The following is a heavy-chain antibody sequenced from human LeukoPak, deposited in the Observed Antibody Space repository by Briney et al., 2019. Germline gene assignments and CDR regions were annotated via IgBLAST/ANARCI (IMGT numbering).Heavy chain of an antibody. Sequence: PGGSLRLSCAASGFTFSSYWMSWVRQAPGKGLEWVANIKQDGSEKYYVDSVKGRFTISRDNAKNSLYLQMNSLRAEDTAVYYCARADSYDTPPFDYWGQGTLVTVSS. J-gene: IGHJ4*02. D-gene: IGHD3-22*01. CDR3: ARADSYDTPPFDY. V-gene: IGHV3-7*01. CDR1: GFTFSSYW. CDR2: IKQDGSEK.